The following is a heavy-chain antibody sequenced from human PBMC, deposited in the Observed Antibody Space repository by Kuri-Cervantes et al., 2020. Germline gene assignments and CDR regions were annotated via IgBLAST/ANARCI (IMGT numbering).Heavy chain of an antibody. D-gene: IGHD3-3*01. CDR2: IWYDGSNK. CDR1: GFTFSSYG. V-gene: IGHV3-33*08. J-gene: IGHJ6*03. Sequence: GESLKISCAASGFTFSSYGMHWVRQAPGKGLQWVAVIWYDGSNKYYAESVKGRFTISRDNSKNTVYMQMDSLRAEDTAVYYCARDLWYDFWSGYIDYYYMDVWGKGTTVTVSS. CDR3: ARDLWYDFWSGYIDYYYMDV.